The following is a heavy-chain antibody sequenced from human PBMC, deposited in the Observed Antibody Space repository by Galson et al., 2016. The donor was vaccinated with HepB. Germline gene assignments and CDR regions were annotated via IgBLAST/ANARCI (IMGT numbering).Heavy chain of an antibody. Sequence: SLRLSCAASGFSFSSYNMDWVRRAPGKGLEWVSYISRTGETFYYADSVRGRFTISRDNAKNVLYLQMNSLRDEDMAVYYCARDRRHNYAFFDSWGQGTPITVSS. D-gene: IGHD3-16*01. CDR2: ISRTGETF. J-gene: IGHJ4*02. CDR3: ARDRRHNYAFFDS. V-gene: IGHV3-48*02. CDR1: GFSFSSYN.